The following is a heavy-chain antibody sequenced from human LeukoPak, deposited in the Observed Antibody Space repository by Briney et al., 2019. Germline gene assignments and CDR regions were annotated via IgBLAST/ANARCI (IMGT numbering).Heavy chain of an antibody. D-gene: IGHD3-3*01. Sequence: GGSLRLSCAASGFTFSSYAMSWVRQAPGKGLEWVSAISGSGGSTYYADSVKGRFTISRDNSKNTLYLQMNSLRAEDTAVYYCAKDGNDKADRLEEYDFWIPEDAFDIWGQGTMVTVSS. CDR1: GFTFSSYA. CDR3: AKDGNDKADRLEEYDFWIPEDAFDI. V-gene: IGHV3-23*01. CDR2: ISGSGGST. J-gene: IGHJ3*02.